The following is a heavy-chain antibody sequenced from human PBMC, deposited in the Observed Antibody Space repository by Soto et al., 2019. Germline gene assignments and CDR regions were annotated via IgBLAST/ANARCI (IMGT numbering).Heavy chain of an antibody. V-gene: IGHV4-31*03. CDR3: ARSPWRTTVTTLYYFDY. Sequence: QVQLQESGPGLVKPSQTLSLTCTVSGGSISSGGYYWSWIRQHPGKGLEWIGYIYYSGSTYYNPSLKSRVTISVDTSKNQFSLKLSSVTAADTAVYYCARSPWRTTVTTLYYFDYWGQGTLVTVSS. CDR1: GGSISSGGYY. J-gene: IGHJ4*02. CDR2: IYYSGST. D-gene: IGHD4-17*01.